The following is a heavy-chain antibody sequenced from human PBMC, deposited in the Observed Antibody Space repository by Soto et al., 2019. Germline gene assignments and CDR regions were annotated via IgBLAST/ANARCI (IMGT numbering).Heavy chain of an antibody. CDR1: GYTFSNYG. V-gene: IGHV1-18*01. CDR2: ISDYNGNT. CDR3: AREGYYSGSGTYSPPRYYGMDV. D-gene: IGHD3-10*01. J-gene: IGHJ6*02. Sequence: QVQLVQSGAEVRKPGASVKVSCKASGYTFSNYGLSWVRQAPGQGLEWMGWISDYNGNTHYAQKFQGRLIMTTDTSTGTAYVELRSLTFDDTAVYFWAREGYYSGSGTYSPPRYYGMDVWGQGTTVTVSS.